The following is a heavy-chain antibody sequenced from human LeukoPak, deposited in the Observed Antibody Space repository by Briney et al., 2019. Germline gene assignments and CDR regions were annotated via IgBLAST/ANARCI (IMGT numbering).Heavy chain of an antibody. CDR3: ASGLDYYDSSGYYSGDAFDI. V-gene: IGHV4-30-4*08. D-gene: IGHD3-22*01. Sequence: PSETLSLTCTVYGGSTSSGDYYWSWIRQPPGKGLEGIGYIYYSGSTYYNPSLKSRVTISVDTSKNQFSLKLSSVTAADTAVYYCASGLDYYDSSGYYSGDAFDIWGQGTMVTVSS. CDR1: GGSTSSGDYY. CDR2: IYYSGST. J-gene: IGHJ3*02.